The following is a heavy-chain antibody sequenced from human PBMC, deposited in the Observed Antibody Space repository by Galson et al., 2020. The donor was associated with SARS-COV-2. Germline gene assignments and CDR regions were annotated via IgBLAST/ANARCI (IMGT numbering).Heavy chain of an antibody. V-gene: IGHV4-38-2*01. CDR1: GYSISSGYY. CDR2: IYHSGST. J-gene: IGHJ3*02. D-gene: IGHD3-22*01. Sequence: SETLSLTCAVSGYSISSGYYWGWIRQPPGKGLEWIGSIYHSGSTYYNPSLKSRVTISVDTSKNQFSLKLSSVTAADTAVSYCARRIDGYYYLGAFDIWGQGTMVTVSS. CDR3: ARRIDGYYYLGAFDI.